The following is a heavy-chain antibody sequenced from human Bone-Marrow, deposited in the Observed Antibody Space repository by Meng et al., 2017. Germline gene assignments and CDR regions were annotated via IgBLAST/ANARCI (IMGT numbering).Heavy chain of an antibody. V-gene: IGHV4-34*01. CDR2: INHSGST. Sequence: QGQLKHWGAGLLKPSETLSLTCVVSGGSFSDYYWSWIRQPPGKGLEWIGEINHSGSTNYNPSLESRATISVDTSQSNLSLKLSPVTAADSAVYYCARGPTTMAHDFDYWGQGTLVTVSS. J-gene: IGHJ4*02. CDR3: ARGPTTMAHDFDY. D-gene: IGHD4-11*01. CDR1: GGSFSDYY.